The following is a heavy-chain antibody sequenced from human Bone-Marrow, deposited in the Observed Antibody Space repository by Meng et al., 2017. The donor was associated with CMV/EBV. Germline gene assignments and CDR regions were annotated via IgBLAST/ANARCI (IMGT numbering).Heavy chain of an antibody. CDR1: GGSISSYY. D-gene: IGHD2-2*01. V-gene: IGHV4-59*01. J-gene: IGHJ5*02. Sequence: SETLSLTCTVSGGSISSYYWSWIRQPPGKGLEWIGYIYYSGSTNYNPSLKSRVTISVDTSKNQFSLKLSSVTAADTVVYYCARLVYCSSTSCPSGWFDPWGQGTLVTVSS. CDR2: IYYSGST. CDR3: ARLVYCSSTSCPSGWFDP.